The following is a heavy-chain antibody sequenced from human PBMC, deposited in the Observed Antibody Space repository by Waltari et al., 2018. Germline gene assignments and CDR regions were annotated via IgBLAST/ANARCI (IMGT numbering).Heavy chain of an antibody. Sequence: EVQLVQSGPEVKKAGESLKIPCKGSGYTFDNYSHGRVRPGPGTGLEWLGIIYPGDSDVTSSPSFQGQVTMSTDNSLNTAYLHWSSLRASDTAIYYCARLKDSDYSDYLSRPMDVWGPGTTVTVSS. CDR2: IYPGDSDV. D-gene: IGHD3-16*01. CDR1: GYTFDNYS. J-gene: IGHJ6*02. V-gene: IGHV5-51*01. CDR3: ARLKDSDYSDYLSRPMDV.